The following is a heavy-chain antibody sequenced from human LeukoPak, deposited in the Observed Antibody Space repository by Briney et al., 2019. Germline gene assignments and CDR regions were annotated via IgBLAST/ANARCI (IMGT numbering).Heavy chain of an antibody. CDR3: TRDSNWTFDDY. CDR2: VNPNNGDT. CDR1: GYTFTSYY. J-gene: IGHJ4*02. V-gene: IGHV1-2*02. D-gene: IGHD3/OR15-3a*01. Sequence: ASVKVSCKASGYTFTSYYMHWVRQAPGQGLEWMGWVNPNNGDTRYGQKFQGRVTMTRDTSISTAYVELNSLTSDDTAVYYCTRDSNWTFDDYWGQGTLVTVSS.